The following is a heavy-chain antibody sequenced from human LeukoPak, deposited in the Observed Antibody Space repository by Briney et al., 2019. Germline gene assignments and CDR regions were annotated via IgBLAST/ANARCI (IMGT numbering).Heavy chain of an antibody. V-gene: IGHV7-4-1*02. CDR1: GYTFTGYY. Sequence: EASVKVSCKASGYTFTGYYMHWVRQAPGQGLEWMGWINTDSGNPTYAQGFTGRFVFSLDSSVSTAYLQISNLMSEDTAKYYCARETLRFDIWGQGTMVIVSS. J-gene: IGHJ3*02. CDR3: ARETLRFDI. CDR2: INTDSGNP.